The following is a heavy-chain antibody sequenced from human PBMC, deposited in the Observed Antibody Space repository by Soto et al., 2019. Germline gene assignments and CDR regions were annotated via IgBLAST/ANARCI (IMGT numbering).Heavy chain of an antibody. D-gene: IGHD4-4*01. V-gene: IGHV4-4*02. Sequence: QVQLQESGPGLVKPSGTLSLTCAVSGGSISSSNWWSWVRQPPGKGLAWIGEIYHSGSTNYNPSLKRRVTISVDKSKNQFSLKLSSVTAADTDVYYCARAGDGDYSFDYWGQGTLVTVSS. CDR3: ARAGDGDYSFDY. CDR2: IYHSGST. J-gene: IGHJ4*02. CDR1: GGSISSSNW.